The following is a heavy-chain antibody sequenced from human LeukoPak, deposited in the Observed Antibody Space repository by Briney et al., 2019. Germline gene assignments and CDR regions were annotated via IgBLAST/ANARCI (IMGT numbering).Heavy chain of an antibody. V-gene: IGHV3-30*02. J-gene: IGHJ3*02. CDR2: IRYDGSNR. D-gene: IGHD3-9*01. CDR1: GFTFSSYG. Sequence: GGSLRLSCAASGFTFSSYGMNWVRQAPGKGLEWVAFIRYDGSNRYYADSVKGRFTISRDTSKNTVYLQMNSLRAEDTAVYYCARGPYYHILTGYPKHGAFDIWGQGTMVTVSS. CDR3: ARGPYYHILTGYPKHGAFDI.